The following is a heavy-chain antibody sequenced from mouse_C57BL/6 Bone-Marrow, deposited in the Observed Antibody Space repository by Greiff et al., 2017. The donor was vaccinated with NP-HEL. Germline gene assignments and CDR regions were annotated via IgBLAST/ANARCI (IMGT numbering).Heavy chain of an antibody. J-gene: IGHJ1*03. Sequence: QVQLKQSGSELRSPGSSVKLSCKDFDSEVFPIAYMSWVRQKPGHGFEWIGGILPSIGRTIYGEKFEDKATLDADTLSNTAYLELNSLTSEDSAIYYCARSSIYYYGSSYWYFDVWGTGTTVTVSS. CDR1: DSEVFPIAY. CDR2: ILPSIGRT. V-gene: IGHV15-2*01. CDR3: ARSSIYYYGSSYWYFDV. D-gene: IGHD1-1*01.